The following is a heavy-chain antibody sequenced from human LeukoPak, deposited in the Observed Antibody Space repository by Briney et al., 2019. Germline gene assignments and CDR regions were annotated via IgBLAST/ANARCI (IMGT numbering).Heavy chain of an antibody. J-gene: IGHJ4*02. V-gene: IGHV1-18*01. Sequence: GASVKVSRKASGYTFTSYGISWVRQAPGQGLEWMGWISAYNGNTNYAQKLQGRVTMTTDTSTSTAYMELRSLRSDDTAVYYCARVRGGYNLLEFDYWGQGTLVTVSS. D-gene: IGHD5-24*01. CDR2: ISAYNGNT. CDR1: GYTFTSYG. CDR3: ARVRGGYNLLEFDY.